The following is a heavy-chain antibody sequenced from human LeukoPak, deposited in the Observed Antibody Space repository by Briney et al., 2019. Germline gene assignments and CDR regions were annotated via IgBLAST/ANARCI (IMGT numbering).Heavy chain of an antibody. D-gene: IGHD2-2*01. J-gene: IGHJ5*02. CDR1: GGSISSSSYC. V-gene: IGHV4-39*07. CDR2: IYYSGST. Sequence: SETLSLTCTVSGGSISSSSYCWGWIRQPPGKGLEWIGSIYYSGSTYYTPSLKSRVTISVDTSKNQFSLKLSSVTAADTAVYYCTRLTVPLRFDPWGQGTLVTVSS. CDR3: TRLTVPLRFDP.